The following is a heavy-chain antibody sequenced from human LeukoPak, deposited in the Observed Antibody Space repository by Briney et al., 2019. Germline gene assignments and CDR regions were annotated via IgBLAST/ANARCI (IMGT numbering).Heavy chain of an antibody. D-gene: IGHD6-13*01. V-gene: IGHV3-23*01. CDR2: ISGSGGST. CDR1: GFTFSSYA. Sequence: PGGSLRLSCAASGFTFSSYAMSWVRQAPGKGLEWVSAISGSGGSTYYADSVKGRFTFSRENSKNTLYLQMNSLRAEDTAVYYCAKDRYSSSWYLRYWGQGTLVTVSS. J-gene: IGHJ4*02. CDR3: AKDRYSSSWYLRY.